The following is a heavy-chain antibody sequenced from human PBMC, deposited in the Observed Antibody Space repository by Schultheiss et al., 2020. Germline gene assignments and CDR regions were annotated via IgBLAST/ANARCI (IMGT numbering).Heavy chain of an antibody. D-gene: IGHD6-19*01. CDR3: AREGRAAVAGIDY. V-gene: IGHV3-9*01. Sequence: GGSLRLSCAASGFTFDDYAMHWVRQAPGKGLEWVSGISWNSGSIGYADSVKGRFTISRDNSKNTLYLQMNSLRAEDTALYYCAREGRAAVAGIDYWGQGTLVTVSS. CDR2: ISWNSGSI. CDR1: GFTFDDYA. J-gene: IGHJ4*02.